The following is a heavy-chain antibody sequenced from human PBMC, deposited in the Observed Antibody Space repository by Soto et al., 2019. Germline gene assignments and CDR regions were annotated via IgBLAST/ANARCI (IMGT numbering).Heavy chain of an antibody. D-gene: IGHD2-15*01. V-gene: IGHV1-46*01. CDR2: RNPSVGST. CDR1: GYTFTRYY. J-gene: IGHJ6*02. Sequence: QVQLVQSGAEVKKPGASVKISCKVSGYTFTRYYVHWVRQAPGQGIEWMGVRNPSVGSTTYGQNFQDRFTMTRDTSTSTFYMDLTNLKSADTAVYYCAREGPIVATGPYYYSGMDVWGHGTTVTVSS. CDR3: AREGPIVATGPYYYSGMDV.